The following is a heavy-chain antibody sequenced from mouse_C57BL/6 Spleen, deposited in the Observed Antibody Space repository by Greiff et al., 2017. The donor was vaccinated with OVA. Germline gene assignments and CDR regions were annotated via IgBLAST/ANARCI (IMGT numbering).Heavy chain of an antibody. Sequence: VQLKESGGDLVKPGGSLKLSCAASGFTFSSYGMSWVRQTPDKRLEWVATISSGGSYTYYPDSVKGRFTISRDNAKNTLYLQMSSLKSEDTAMYYCARHENYLYYFDYWGQGTTLTVSS. J-gene: IGHJ2*01. CDR2: ISSGGSYT. CDR1: GFTFSSYG. CDR3: ARHENYLYYFDY. V-gene: IGHV5-6*01. D-gene: IGHD1-1*01.